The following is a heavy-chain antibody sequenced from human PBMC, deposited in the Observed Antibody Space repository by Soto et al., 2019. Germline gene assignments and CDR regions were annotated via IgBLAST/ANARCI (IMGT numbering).Heavy chain of an antibody. D-gene: IGHD2-15*01. CDR3: SRGLYGSSVGNDR. CDR2: ILNDGSST. V-gene: IGHV3-74*01. CDR1: DITLRASY. J-gene: IGHJ5*02. Sequence: XGPLRASCAASDITLRASYMPWIRKAPGTGLVWVSRILNDGSSTDYADSVKGRFTISRDNAKNMLYLQMSSLRAGDTGVYYCSRGLYGSSVGNDRWGQGTLVTVSS.